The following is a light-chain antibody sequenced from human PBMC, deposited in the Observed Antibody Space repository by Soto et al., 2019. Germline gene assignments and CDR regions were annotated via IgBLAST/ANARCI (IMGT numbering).Light chain of an antibody. Sequence: QTVVTQPPSASGTPGQRVTISCSVSSPSIAGNTVNWYQHVPGTAPKLLIYLNNQRPSGVPDRFSGSKSGTSASLAISALQSEDEAADYCAAWDDNLHGPIFGGGTKLTVL. CDR3: AAWDDNLHGPI. CDR1: SPSIAGNT. J-gene: IGLJ2*01. CDR2: LNN. V-gene: IGLV1-44*01.